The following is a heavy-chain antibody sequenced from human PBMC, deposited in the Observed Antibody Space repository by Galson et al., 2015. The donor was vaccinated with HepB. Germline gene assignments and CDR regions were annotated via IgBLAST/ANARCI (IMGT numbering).Heavy chain of an antibody. V-gene: IGHV3-15*07. CDR2: IESKADGGTR. CDR3: TTGPDVGHWNGGRNSDI. J-gene: IGHJ3*02. D-gene: IGHD1-1*01. CDR1: GFTFGNAW. Sequence: SLRLSCAASGFTFGNAWMNWVRQAPGKGLEWVGRIESKADGGTRDYAAPVKGRFTISRDDSKNTLFLQMNSLKSEDTGVYYCTTGPDVGHWNGGRNSDIWGQGTMVTVSS.